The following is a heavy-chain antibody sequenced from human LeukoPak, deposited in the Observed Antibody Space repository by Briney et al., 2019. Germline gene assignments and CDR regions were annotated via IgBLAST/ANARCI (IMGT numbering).Heavy chain of an antibody. CDR2: VTGGGGST. Sequence: GGSLRLSCAASGFTFSSYAMSWVRQAPGKGLEWVSTVTGGGGSTYYADSVKGRFTISRDNSKNTLYLQMNSLTVEDTAVYYCAKFREGVIDHWGQGTLVTVSS. CDR1: GFTFSSYA. CDR3: AKFREGVIDH. D-gene: IGHD3-10*01. V-gene: IGHV3-23*01. J-gene: IGHJ4*02.